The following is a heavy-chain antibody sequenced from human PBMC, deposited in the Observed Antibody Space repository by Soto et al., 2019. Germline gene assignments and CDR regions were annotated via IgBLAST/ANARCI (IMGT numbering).Heavy chain of an antibody. CDR3: ARSDSRDIAVTGPAY. D-gene: IGHD6-19*01. Sequence: EVQLLESGGGLVQPGGSLRLSCAASGFIFSNYALYWVRQAPGKGLEWVSAISGSGSTTNYAEFMKGRFTISRDNSKNTLYLQMSSLRSDDTAVYYCARSDSRDIAVTGPAYWGQGTLVTVSS. J-gene: IGHJ4*02. CDR1: GFIFSNYA. V-gene: IGHV3-23*01. CDR2: ISGSGSTT.